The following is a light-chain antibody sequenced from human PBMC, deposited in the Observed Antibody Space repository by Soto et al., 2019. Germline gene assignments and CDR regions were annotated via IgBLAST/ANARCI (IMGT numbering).Light chain of an antibody. Sequence: EIVLTQSPATLSLSPGERATLSCRASQSVSSFLAWYQQKPGQAPRLLIYDASHRATGIPARFSGSGSGTDFTLTISSLEHEDFEVYYCQQRSNWPKTLGQGTKVDIK. CDR2: DAS. J-gene: IGKJ1*01. CDR3: QQRSNWPKT. CDR1: QSVSSF. V-gene: IGKV3-11*01.